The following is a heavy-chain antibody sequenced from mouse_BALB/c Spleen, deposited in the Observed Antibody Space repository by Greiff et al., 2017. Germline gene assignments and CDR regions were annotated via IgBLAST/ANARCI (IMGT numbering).Heavy chain of an antibody. D-gene: IGHD2-2*01. Sequence: VQLKESGPGLVQPSQSLSITCTVSGFSLTSYGVHWVRQSPGKGLEWLGVIWSGGSTDYNAAFISRLSISKDNSKSQVFFKMNSLQANDTAIYYCAGGYGYDYAMDYWGQGTSVTVSS. CDR3: AGGYGYDYAMDY. CDR2: IWSGGST. V-gene: IGHV2-2*02. CDR1: GFSLTSYG. J-gene: IGHJ4*01.